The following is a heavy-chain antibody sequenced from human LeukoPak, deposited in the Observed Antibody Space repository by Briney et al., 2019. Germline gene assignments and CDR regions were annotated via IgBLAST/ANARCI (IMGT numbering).Heavy chain of an antibody. CDR3: ARPNITSYYDSRGYDAFDV. V-gene: IGHV5-51*01. D-gene: IGHD3-22*01. J-gene: IGHJ3*01. Sequence: GESLQISCKCSGYSFNAYWIAWVRQLPGKGLEWMGIIYPDDSDTRYSPSFQGQVTISADKSVRTAYLQWSSLKASDTAMYYCARPNITSYYDSRGYDAFDVWGQGTMVTVSS. CDR1: GYSFNAYW. CDR2: IYPDDSDT.